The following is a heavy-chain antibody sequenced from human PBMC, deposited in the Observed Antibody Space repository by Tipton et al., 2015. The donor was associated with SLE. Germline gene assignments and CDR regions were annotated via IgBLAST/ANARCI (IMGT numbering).Heavy chain of an antibody. CDR2: IHHSGTT. CDR3: VSSGYPLGTFES. Sequence: TLSLTCTVSGVSTSSGGYFWNWIRHYPGKGLEWIGSIHHSGTTHYNPSLKSRVTLAVDTSKNQFSLKLSVVTAADTAVYYCVSSGYPLGTFESWGQGTMVTVSS. J-gene: IGHJ3*02. CDR1: GVSTSSGGYF. V-gene: IGHV4-31*03. D-gene: IGHD3-9*01.